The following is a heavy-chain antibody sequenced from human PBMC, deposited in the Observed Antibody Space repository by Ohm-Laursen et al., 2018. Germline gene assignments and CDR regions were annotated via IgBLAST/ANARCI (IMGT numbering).Heavy chain of an antibody. CDR2: ISSSGSTI. Sequence: GSLRLSCSASGFTFSDYYMSWIRQAPGKGLEWVSYISSSGSTIYYADSVKGRFTISRDNSKNTLYLQMNSLRAEDTAVYYCAKDQNTVVATTPFDYWGQGTLVTVSS. J-gene: IGHJ4*02. CDR3: AKDQNTVVATTPFDY. D-gene: IGHD2-15*01. V-gene: IGHV3-11*01. CDR1: GFTFSDYY.